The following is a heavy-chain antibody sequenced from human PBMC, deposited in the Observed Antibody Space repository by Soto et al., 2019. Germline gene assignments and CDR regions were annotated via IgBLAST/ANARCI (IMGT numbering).Heavy chain of an antibody. CDR3: ARPKNYADYLDH. CDR1: GYTFTSYS. J-gene: IGHJ4*01. V-gene: IGHV1-3*05. D-gene: IGHD1-7*01. CDR2: INGGNGDT. Sequence: QVQLVQSGAEEKKPGASVKVSCKASGYTFTSYSMHWVRQAPGQRLEWMGWINGGNGDTKYSQNFQGRIPITMDTSASTVYVEVFSLRSEDTAVYYCARPKNYADYLDHWGPGTLVTVSS.